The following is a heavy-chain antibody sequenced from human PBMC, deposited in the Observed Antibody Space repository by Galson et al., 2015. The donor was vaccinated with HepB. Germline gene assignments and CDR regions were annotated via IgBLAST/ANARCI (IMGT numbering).Heavy chain of an antibody. CDR1: AYSFTQYG. CDR3: ARQGSTWYDY. D-gene: IGHD6-13*01. CDR2: INTGHGNT. V-gene: IGHV1-3*04. J-gene: IGHJ4*02. Sequence: SAKVSCKASAYSFTQYGIHWMRQAPGQRPEWMGYINTGHGNTKYSPHFQGRITISRDTSASTASMELSSPRSEDTAVYYCARQGSTWYDYWGQGTLVTVSS.